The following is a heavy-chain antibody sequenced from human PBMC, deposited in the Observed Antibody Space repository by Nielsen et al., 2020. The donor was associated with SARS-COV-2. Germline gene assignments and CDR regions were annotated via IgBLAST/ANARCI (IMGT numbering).Heavy chain of an antibody. J-gene: IGHJ2*01. CDR3: ARDGSSGWYTGYFDL. CDR1: GFTFSSYS. Sequence: GGSLRLSCAASGFTFSSYSMNWVRQAPGKGLEWVSYISSSGSTIYSADSVKGRFTISRDNAKNSLYLQMNSLRAEDTAVYYCARDGSSGWYTGYFDLWGRGTLVTVSS. CDR2: ISSSGSTI. D-gene: IGHD6-19*01. V-gene: IGHV3-48*04.